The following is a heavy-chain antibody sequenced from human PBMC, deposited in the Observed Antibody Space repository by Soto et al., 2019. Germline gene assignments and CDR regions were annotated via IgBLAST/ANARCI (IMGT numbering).Heavy chain of an antibody. J-gene: IGHJ4*02. CDR2: ISGNGGST. D-gene: IGHD6-6*01. CDR1: GYTFSSYA. CDR3: AKGREFSNSYTLDFDL. V-gene: IGHV3-23*01. Sequence: GGALRLSCAASGYTFSSYAMSWVRQAPGRGLEWVSIISGNGGSTYYAASVKGRFTISRDNTKNTLYLQMDSLTAEDTAVYYCAKGREFSNSYTLDFDLWGQGALVTVSS.